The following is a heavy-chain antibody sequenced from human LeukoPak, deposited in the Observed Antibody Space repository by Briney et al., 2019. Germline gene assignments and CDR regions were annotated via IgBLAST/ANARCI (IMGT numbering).Heavy chain of an antibody. D-gene: IGHD4-17*01. Sequence: ASAKVSCKASGYTFTGYYMHWVRQAPGQGLEWMGWINPNSGGTNYAQKFQGRVTMTRDTSISTAYMELSRLRSDDTAVYYCARDYYYGDYGDYYYGMDVWGQGTTVTVSS. CDR1: GYTFTGYY. CDR3: ARDYYYGDYGDYYYGMDV. J-gene: IGHJ6*02. CDR2: INPNSGGT. V-gene: IGHV1-2*02.